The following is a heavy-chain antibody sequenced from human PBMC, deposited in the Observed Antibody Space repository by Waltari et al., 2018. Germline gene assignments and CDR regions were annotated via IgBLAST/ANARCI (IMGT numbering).Heavy chain of an antibody. CDR1: GGSISSYY. J-gene: IGHJ6*02. CDR3: ARDRRPDSSGWYEWAINYYYYGMDV. D-gene: IGHD6-19*01. CDR2: IYYSGST. V-gene: IGHV4-59*01. Sequence: GGSISSYYWSWVRQPPGKGLEWIGYIYYSGSTNYNPSLKSRVTISVDTSKNQFSLKLSSVTAADTAVYYCARDRRPDSSGWYEWAINYYYYGMDVWGQGTTVTVSS.